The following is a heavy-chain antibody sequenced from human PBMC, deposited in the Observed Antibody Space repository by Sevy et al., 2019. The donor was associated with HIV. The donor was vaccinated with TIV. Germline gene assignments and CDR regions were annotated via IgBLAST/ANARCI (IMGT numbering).Heavy chain of an antibody. Sequence: SETLSLNCTVSGYSISSGYYWGWIRQPPGKGLEWIGSMFHSGNTYYSPSLKSRVTLSADTSKNQFSLKLSSVTAADTAVYYCARTDYKLFYYYGMDVWGQWTTVTVSS. J-gene: IGHJ6*02. CDR3: ARTDYKLFYYYGMDV. CDR2: MFHSGNT. V-gene: IGHV4-38-2*02. CDR1: GYSISSGYY. D-gene: IGHD4-4*01.